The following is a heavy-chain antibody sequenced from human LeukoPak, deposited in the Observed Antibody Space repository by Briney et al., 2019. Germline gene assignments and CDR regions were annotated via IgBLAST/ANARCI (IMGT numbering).Heavy chain of an antibody. CDR2: IARDDYT. D-gene: IGHD6-19*01. J-gene: IGHJ4*02. V-gene: IGHV3-23*01. CDR3: VKERDRGKDVADDFDF. CDR1: GFTFRDYS. Sequence: PGGSLRLSCVASGFTFRDYSMAWVRQVPGGGLEWVSAIARDDYTVYPDPLKGRFTISRDNSRNTLYLQMNSLRAEDTAVYYCVKERDRGKDVADDFDFWGQGTLVTVSS.